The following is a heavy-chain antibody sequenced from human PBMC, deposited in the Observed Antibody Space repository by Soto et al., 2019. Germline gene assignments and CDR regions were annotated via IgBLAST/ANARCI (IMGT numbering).Heavy chain of an antibody. Sequence: HPGGSLRLSCAASGFTFSSYAMHWVRQAPGKGLEWVAVISYDGSNKYYADSVKGRFTISRDNSKNTLYLQMNSLRAEDTAVYYCARDVEPVATSYDAFDIWGQGTMVTVSS. CDR2: ISYDGSNK. D-gene: IGHD5-12*01. J-gene: IGHJ3*02. V-gene: IGHV3-30-3*01. CDR3: ARDVEPVATSYDAFDI. CDR1: GFTFSSYA.